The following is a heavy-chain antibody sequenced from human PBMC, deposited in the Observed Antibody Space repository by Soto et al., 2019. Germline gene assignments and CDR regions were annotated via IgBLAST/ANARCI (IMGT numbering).Heavy chain of an antibody. CDR2: IIPILGIA. Sequence: QVQLVQSGAEVKKPGSSVKVSCKASGGTFSSYTISWVRQAPGQGLEWMGRIIPILGIANYTQKFQGRATITADKSTSTAYMELSSLRSEDTAVYYCARSRYCSGGSCYGYYYYMDVWGKGTTVTVSS. D-gene: IGHD2-15*01. CDR3: ARSRYCSGGSCYGYYYYMDV. CDR1: GGTFSSYT. J-gene: IGHJ6*03. V-gene: IGHV1-69*02.